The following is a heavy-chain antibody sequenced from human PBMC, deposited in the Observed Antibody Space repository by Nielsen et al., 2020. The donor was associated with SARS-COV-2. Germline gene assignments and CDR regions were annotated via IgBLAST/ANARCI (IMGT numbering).Heavy chain of an antibody. Sequence: GGSLRLSCAASGLTFNTYSMNWVRHAPGKGLEWVSAISGRGGNTFYADSVKGRFTISRDNSKSTLYLQMNSLSAEDTAIYYCAKSGNCNGDICYSTEYFQDWGQGTLVTASS. CDR3: AKSGNCNGDICYSTEYFQD. CDR2: ISGRGGNT. V-gene: IGHV3-23*01. D-gene: IGHD2-15*01. J-gene: IGHJ1*01. CDR1: GLTFNTYS.